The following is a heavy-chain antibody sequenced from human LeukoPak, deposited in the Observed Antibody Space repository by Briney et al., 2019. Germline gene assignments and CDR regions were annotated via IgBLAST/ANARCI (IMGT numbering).Heavy chain of an antibody. J-gene: IGHJ3*02. CDR2: ITGRRDTT. V-gene: IGHV3-23*01. Sequence: GGSLRLSCAASGFTFSTYAMSWVRQAPGEGVGWVSLITGRRDTTYYADSVKGRFPISRDNSKNTLYLQMNSLRAEDTAIYYCANLKVYAFDIWGQGTMVTVSS. CDR1: GFTFSTYA. CDR3: ANLKVYAFDI. D-gene: IGHD5/OR15-5a*01.